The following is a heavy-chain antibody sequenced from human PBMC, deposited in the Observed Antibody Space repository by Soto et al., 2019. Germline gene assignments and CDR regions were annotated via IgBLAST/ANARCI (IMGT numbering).Heavy chain of an antibody. D-gene: IGHD3-22*01. V-gene: IGHV1-18*04. Sequence: QVQLVQSGAEVKKPGASVKVSCKASGYTFTSYGISWVRQAPGQGLEWMGWISAYNGNTNYAQKLKGRVTMTTDTSTSTAYMELRSLRSDDTAVYYCARDPGYYDSSGYYDGWFDPWGQGTLVTVSS. CDR1: GYTFTSYG. CDR2: ISAYNGNT. J-gene: IGHJ5*02. CDR3: ARDPGYYDSSGYYDGWFDP.